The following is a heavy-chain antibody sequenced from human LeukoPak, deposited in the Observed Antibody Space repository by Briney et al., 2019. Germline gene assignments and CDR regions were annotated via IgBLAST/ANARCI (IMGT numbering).Heavy chain of an antibody. Sequence: GGSLRLSCAASGFTFTGYWMHWVRQAPGKGLVWVSGINSDESRAKYADSVKGRFTISRDNAKNTLYLHMNSLRAEDTAVYFCVRDADYSLDHWGQGTLVTVSS. J-gene: IGHJ4*02. V-gene: IGHV3-74*01. D-gene: IGHD4-11*01. CDR3: VRDADYSLDH. CDR1: GFTFTGYW. CDR2: INSDESRA.